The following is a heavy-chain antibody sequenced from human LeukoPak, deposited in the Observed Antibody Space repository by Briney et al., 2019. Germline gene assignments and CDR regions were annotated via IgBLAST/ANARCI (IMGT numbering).Heavy chain of an antibody. Sequence: GGSLRLSCAASGFTFSSYWMHWVRQAPGKGLVWVSRINSDGSSTSYADSVKGRFTISRDNAHNLLYLQMDSLRVEDTAVYYCARDGRWINYYDGSSPVWGQGTLVTVSS. CDR3: ARDGRWINYYDGSSPV. CDR1: GFTFSSYW. V-gene: IGHV3-74*01. CDR2: INSDGSST. J-gene: IGHJ4*02. D-gene: IGHD3-22*01.